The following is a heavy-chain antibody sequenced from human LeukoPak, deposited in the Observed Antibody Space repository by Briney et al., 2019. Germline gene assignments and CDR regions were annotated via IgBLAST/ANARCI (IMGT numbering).Heavy chain of an antibody. D-gene: IGHD1-1*01. J-gene: IGHJ4*02. CDR3: ARAVQINSAPDY. Sequence: GGSLRLSCAASGFTFSSYSMNWVRQAPGKGLEWVSSISSSSSYIYYADSVKGRFAISRDNAKNSLYLQMNSLRAEDTAVYYCARAVQINSAPDYWGQGTLVTVSS. CDR1: GFTFSSYS. CDR2: ISSSSSYI. V-gene: IGHV3-21*01.